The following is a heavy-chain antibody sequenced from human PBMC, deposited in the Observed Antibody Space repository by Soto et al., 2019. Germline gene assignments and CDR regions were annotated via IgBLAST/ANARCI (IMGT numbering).Heavy chain of an antibody. V-gene: IGHV1-69*12. J-gene: IGHJ6*02. Sequence: QVQLVQSGAEVKKPGSSVTVSCKASGGTFGNSAISWVRQAPGQGLEWMGGISPIFPTPDYAQKFQGRVTITADESTSTAYRELTILRPDDTAVYCCARAKDRLQLGGNYYYGMDVWGQGTTVTVSS. CDR2: ISPIFPTP. CDR3: ARAKDRLQLGGNYYYGMDV. D-gene: IGHD3-3*02. CDR1: GGTFGNSA.